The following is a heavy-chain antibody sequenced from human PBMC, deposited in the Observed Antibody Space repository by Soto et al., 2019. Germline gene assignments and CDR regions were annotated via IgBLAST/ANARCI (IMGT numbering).Heavy chain of an antibody. CDR1: GGSFSGYY. Sequence: SETLSLTCAVYGGSFSGYYWSGIRQPPGKGLEWIGEINHSGSTNYNPSLKSRVTISVDTSKNQFSLKLSSVTAADTAVYYCARPLGLPMFDPWGQGTLVTVSS. J-gene: IGHJ5*02. V-gene: IGHV4-34*01. CDR3: ARPLGLPMFDP. D-gene: IGHD1-7*01. CDR2: INHSGST.